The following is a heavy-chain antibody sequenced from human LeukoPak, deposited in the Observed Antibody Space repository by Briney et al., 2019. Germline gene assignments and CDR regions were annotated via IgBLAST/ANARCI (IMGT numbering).Heavy chain of an antibody. CDR2: IWYDGSNK. V-gene: IGHV3-33*01. D-gene: IGHD3-9*01. CDR3: ARAIDILTGYGPMGY. J-gene: IGHJ4*02. CDR1: GFTFSSYG. Sequence: PGRSLRLSCAASGFTFSSYGMHWVRQAPGKGLEWVAVIWYDGSNKYYADSVKGRFTISRDNYKNTLYLQMNSLRAEDTAVYYCARAIDILTGYGPMGYWGQGTLVTVSS.